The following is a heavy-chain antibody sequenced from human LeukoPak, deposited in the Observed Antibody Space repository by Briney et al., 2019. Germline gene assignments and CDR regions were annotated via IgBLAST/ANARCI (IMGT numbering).Heavy chain of an antibody. CDR3: VRGYSFGPYGMDV. J-gene: IGHJ6*02. Sequence: GGSLRLSCSASGFPFSSYGMDWGRQAPGKGLEYVSAISDSGGSTYYADSVKVRFTISRDNSKNTLYLQMSSLRAEDTAVYFCVRGYSFGPYGMDVWGQGTTVTVSS. CDR2: ISDSGGST. D-gene: IGHD2-15*01. V-gene: IGHV3-64D*09. CDR1: GFPFSSYG.